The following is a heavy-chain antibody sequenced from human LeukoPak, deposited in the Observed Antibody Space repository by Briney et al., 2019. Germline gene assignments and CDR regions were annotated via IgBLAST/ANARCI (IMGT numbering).Heavy chain of an antibody. D-gene: IGHD2-15*01. CDR3: AIPEGYCSGGSCPEFYYYGMDV. CDR1: GFTFSSYG. Sequence: GGSLRLSCAASGFTFSSYGMNWVRQAPGKGLEWVAFIRYDGSNKYYADSVKGRFTISRDNSKNTLSLQMNSLRAEDTAVYYCAIPEGYCSGGSCPEFYYYGMDVWGQGTTVTVSS. J-gene: IGHJ6*02. V-gene: IGHV3-30*02. CDR2: IRYDGSNK.